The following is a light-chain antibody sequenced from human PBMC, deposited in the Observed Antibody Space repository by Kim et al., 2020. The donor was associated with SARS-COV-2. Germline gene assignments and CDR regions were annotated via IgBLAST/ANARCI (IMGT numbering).Light chain of an antibody. CDR2: KAS. V-gene: IGKV1-5*03. J-gene: IGKJ1*01. CDR1: QSISSW. Sequence: DIQMTQSPSTLSASVGDRVTITCRASQSISSWLAWYQQKPGKAPKLLIYKASSLESGVPSRFSGSGSGTEFTLTISSLQPDDFATYYCQQYNCSPWTFGQGTKVDIK. CDR3: QQYNCSPWT.